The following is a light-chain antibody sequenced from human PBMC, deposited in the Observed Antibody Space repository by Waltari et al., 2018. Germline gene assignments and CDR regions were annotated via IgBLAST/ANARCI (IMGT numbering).Light chain of an antibody. CDR3: QQYNNWPPVT. Sequence: EIVMTQSPATLSVSPGERDTLYCRASQSVSSNLAWYQQKPGQAPRLLIYGASTTATGSPARFSGSGSGTEFTLTISSMQSEDFAVDYCQQYNNWPPVTFGQGTRLEIK. CDR2: GAS. J-gene: IGKJ5*01. CDR1: QSVSSN. V-gene: IGKV3-15*01.